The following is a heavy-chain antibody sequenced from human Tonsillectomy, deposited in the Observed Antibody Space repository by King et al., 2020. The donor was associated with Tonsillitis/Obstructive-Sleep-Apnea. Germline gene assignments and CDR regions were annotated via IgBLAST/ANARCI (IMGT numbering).Heavy chain of an antibody. Sequence: QLVQSGAEVKKPGASVKVSCKASGYTFTGYYMHWVRQAPGQGLEWMGWINPNSGGTNYAQKFQGRVTMTRDTSISTAYMELSRLRSDDTAVHYCARARLRSTLNWFDPWGQGTLVTVSS. J-gene: IGHJ5*02. CDR2: INPNSGGT. CDR3: ARARLRSTLNWFDP. V-gene: IGHV1-2*02. D-gene: IGHD3-16*01. CDR1: GYTFTGYY.